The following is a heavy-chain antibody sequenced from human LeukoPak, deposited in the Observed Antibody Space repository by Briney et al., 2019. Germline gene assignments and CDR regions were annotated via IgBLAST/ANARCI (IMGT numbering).Heavy chain of an antibody. D-gene: IGHD2-15*01. CDR2: IRSKANSYAT. Sequence: GGSLRLSCAASGFTFSGSAMHWVRQASGKGLEWVGRIRSKANSYATAYAASVKGRFTISRDDSKNTAYLQMNSLKTEDTAVYYCTGGQEYCSGGSCYSYYYMDVWGKGTTVTVSS. CDR1: GFTFSGSA. V-gene: IGHV3-73*01. CDR3: TGGQEYCSGGSCYSYYYMDV. J-gene: IGHJ6*03.